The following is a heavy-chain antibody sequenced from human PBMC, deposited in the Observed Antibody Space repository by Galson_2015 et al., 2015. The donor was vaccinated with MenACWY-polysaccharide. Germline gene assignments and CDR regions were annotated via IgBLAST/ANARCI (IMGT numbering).Heavy chain of an antibody. V-gene: IGHV7-4-1*02. J-gene: IGHJ3*02. CDR3: ARESEYYDSFDGFDI. Sequence: SVKVSCKASGCTFGSYAMNWVRQAPGQGLEWMGWINTNTGNPTSAPGFTGRFVFSLDTSVSTAYLQISSLKVEDTAVYYCARESEYYDSFDGFDIWGQGTMVTVSS. CDR2: INTNTGNP. CDR1: GCTFGSYA. D-gene: IGHD3-22*01.